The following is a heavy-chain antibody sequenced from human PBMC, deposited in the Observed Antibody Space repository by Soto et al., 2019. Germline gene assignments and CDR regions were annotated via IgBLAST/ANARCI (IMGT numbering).Heavy chain of an antibody. CDR3: AKDTMAGPRYGMDV. CDR1: GFTFSSYA. J-gene: IGHJ6*02. CDR2: ISGSGDST. Sequence: SLRLSCAASGFTFSSYAMSWVRQAPGKGLEWVSAISGSGDSTYYADSVKGRFTISRDNSKNTLYLQMNSLRAEDPAIYYCAKDTMAGPRYGMDVWGQGTTVSVSS. V-gene: IGHV3-23*01. D-gene: IGHD6-19*01.